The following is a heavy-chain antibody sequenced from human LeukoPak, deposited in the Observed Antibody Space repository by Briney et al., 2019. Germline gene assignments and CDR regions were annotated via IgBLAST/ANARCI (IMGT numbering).Heavy chain of an antibody. J-gene: IGHJ4*02. CDR2: ISGSGDNM. Sequence: GGSLRLSCLASKFTFNNYAMTWVRQAPGKGLEWVSSISGSGDNMDYTDSVKGRFTISRDNAKNSLYLQMNSLRAEDTAVYYCARFIAAPYYFDYWGRGTLVTVSS. CDR3: ARFIAAPYYFDY. CDR1: KFTFNNYA. D-gene: IGHD6-13*01. V-gene: IGHV3-21*01.